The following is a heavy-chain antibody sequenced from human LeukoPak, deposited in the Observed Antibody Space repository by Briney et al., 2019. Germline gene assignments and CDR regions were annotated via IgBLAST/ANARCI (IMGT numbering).Heavy chain of an antibody. J-gene: IGHJ4*02. CDR2: ISWNSGST. Sequence: GGSLRLSCAASGFTFDDYAMHWVRQAPGKGLEWVSGISWNSGSTGYADSVKGRFTISRDNAKNSLYLQMNSLRAEDTALYYCAKGWYSSSWYYFDYWGQGTLVTVPS. CDR1: GFTFDDYA. CDR3: AKGWYSSSWYYFDY. D-gene: IGHD6-13*01. V-gene: IGHV3-9*01.